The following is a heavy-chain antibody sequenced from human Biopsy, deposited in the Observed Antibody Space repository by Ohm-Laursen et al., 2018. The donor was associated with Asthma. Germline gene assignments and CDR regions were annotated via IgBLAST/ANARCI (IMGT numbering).Heavy chain of an antibody. Sequence: SLRLSCAASGFPFSSYWMTWVRQAPGKGLEWMANIRPDGSETYYADSVRGRFTISRDNAQNSVYLEMNSLRAEDTAVYYCPKDVFPGWEVRRGPDYWGQGTLVTVSA. D-gene: IGHD1-26*01. CDR1: GFPFSSYW. CDR2: IRPDGSET. J-gene: IGHJ4*02. CDR3: PKDVFPGWEVRRGPDY. V-gene: IGHV3-7*01.